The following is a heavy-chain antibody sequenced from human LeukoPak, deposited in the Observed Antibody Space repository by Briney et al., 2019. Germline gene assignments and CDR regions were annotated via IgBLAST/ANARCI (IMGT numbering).Heavy chain of an antibody. CDR2: IRYDGSNK. D-gene: IGHD3-10*01. CDR1: GFTFSSYG. J-gene: IGHJ4*02. CDR3: AKDLYYYGSGSHPPSDY. Sequence: GGSLRLSCAASGFTFSSYGMHWVRQAPGKGLEWVAFIRYDGSNKYYADSVKGRFTISRDNSKNTLYLQMNSLRAEDTAVYYCAKDLYYYGSGSHPPSDYWGQGTLVTVSS. V-gene: IGHV3-30*02.